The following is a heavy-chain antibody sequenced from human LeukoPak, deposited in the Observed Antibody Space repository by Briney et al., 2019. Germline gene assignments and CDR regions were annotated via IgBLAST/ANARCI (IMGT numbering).Heavy chain of an antibody. D-gene: IGHD6-19*01. CDR3: ARVRKGIEAGQFDY. CDR1: GGSFSGYY. CDR2: INHSRST. V-gene: IGHV4-34*01. J-gene: IGHJ4*02. Sequence: SETLSLTCAVYGGSFSGYYWSWIRQPPGKGLEWIGEINHSRSTNYNPSLKSRVTMSVDTSKNQFSLKLSSVTAADTAVYYCARVRKGIEAGQFDYWGQGTLVTVSS.